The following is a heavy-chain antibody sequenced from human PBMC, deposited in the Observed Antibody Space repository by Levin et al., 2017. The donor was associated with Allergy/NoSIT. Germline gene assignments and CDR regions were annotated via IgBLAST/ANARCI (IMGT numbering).Heavy chain of an antibody. J-gene: IGHJ4*02. CDR3: ARDGGYIVAFTFDY. D-gene: IGHD5-12*01. Sequence: GGSLRLSCAASGFTFSSYAMHWVRQAPGKGLEWVAVISYDGSNKYYADSVKGRFTISRDNSKNTLYLQMNSLRAEDTAVYYCARDGGYIVAFTFDYWGQGTLVTVSS. CDR2: ISYDGSNK. CDR1: GFTFSSYA. V-gene: IGHV3-30-3*01.